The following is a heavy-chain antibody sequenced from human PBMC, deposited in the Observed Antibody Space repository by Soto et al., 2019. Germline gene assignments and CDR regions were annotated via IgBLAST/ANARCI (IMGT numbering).Heavy chain of an antibody. Sequence: RGESLKISCKGSGYSFTSYWISWVRQMPGKGLEWMGRIDPSDSYTNYSPSFQGHVTISADKSISTAYLQWSSLKASDTAMYYCARLVTSVGRAYYYYGMDVWGQGTTVTVSS. CDR3: ARLVTSVGRAYYYYGMDV. V-gene: IGHV5-10-1*01. J-gene: IGHJ6*02. D-gene: IGHD1-26*01. CDR2: IDPSDSYT. CDR1: GYSFTSYW.